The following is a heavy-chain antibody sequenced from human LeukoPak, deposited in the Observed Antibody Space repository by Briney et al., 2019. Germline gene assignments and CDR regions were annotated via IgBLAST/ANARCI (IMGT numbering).Heavy chain of an antibody. V-gene: IGHV5-51*01. D-gene: IGHD3-10*01. J-gene: IGHJ5*02. CDR1: GYHFTSYW. Sequence: GAALQISRQGSGYHFTSYWIGWVRQLPGKGPEWMGIIYHGDSDTRYSPSFQGQVTISADKSISTAYLQWSSLKASDTAMYYCARIGAPGLFDLWGQGTLVTVSS. CDR3: ARIGAPGLFDL. CDR2: IYHGDSDT.